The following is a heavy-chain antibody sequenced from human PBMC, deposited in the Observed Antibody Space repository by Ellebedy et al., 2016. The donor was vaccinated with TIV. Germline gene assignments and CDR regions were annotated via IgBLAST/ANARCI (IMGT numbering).Heavy chain of an antibody. CDR1: GGTFSSYA. V-gene: IGHV1-69*13. CDR3: ARDHGSGSIDY. J-gene: IGHJ4*02. D-gene: IGHD3-10*01. Sequence: AASVKVSCKASGGTFSSYAISWVRQAPGQGLEWMGGIIPIFGTANYAQKFQGRVTITADESTSTAYMELSSLRSEDTAVYYCARDHGSGSIDYWGQGTLVTVSS. CDR2: IIPIFGTA.